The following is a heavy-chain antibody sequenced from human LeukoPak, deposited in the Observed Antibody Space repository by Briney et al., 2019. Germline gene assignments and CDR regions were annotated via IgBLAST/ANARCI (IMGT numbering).Heavy chain of an antibody. V-gene: IGHV4-4*07. J-gene: IGHJ5*02. D-gene: IGHD1-20*01. CDR2: IYTSGST. Sequence: SETLSPTCTVSGGSISSYYWSWIRQPAGKGLEWIGRIYTSGSTNYNPSLKSRVTMSVDTSKNQFSLKLSSVTAADTAVYYCARAGMTGTMNWFDPWGQGTLVTVSS. CDR3: ARAGMTGTMNWFDP. CDR1: GGSISSYY.